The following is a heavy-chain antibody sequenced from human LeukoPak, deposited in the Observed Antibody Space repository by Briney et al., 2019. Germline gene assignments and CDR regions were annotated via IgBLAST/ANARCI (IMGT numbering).Heavy chain of an antibody. D-gene: IGHD3-10*01. V-gene: IGHV3-21*01. CDR1: GGSISSSTYF. CDR3: ARSEFEAFDM. CDR2: INSNSNYM. Sequence: PSETLSLTCTVSGGSISSSTYFWGWVRQPPGKGLXWVSSINSNSNYMSYADSVKGRFTISRDNAKNSLYLQMTSLRAEDMAVYYCARSEFEAFDMWGQGTMVTVSS. J-gene: IGHJ3*02.